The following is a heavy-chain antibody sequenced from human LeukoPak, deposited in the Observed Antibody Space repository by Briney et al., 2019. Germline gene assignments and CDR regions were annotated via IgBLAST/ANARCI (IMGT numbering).Heavy chain of an antibody. D-gene: IGHD6-13*01. CDR3: ARSVNIAAAGEAHAFDI. CDR1: GGPISSGDYY. CDR2: IYYSGST. Sequence: SETLSLTCTVSGGPISSGDYYWSWIRQPPGRGLEWIGYIYYSGSTYYNPSLKSRVTISVDTSKNQFSLKLSSVTAADTAVYYCARSVNIAAAGEAHAFDIWGQGTMVTVPS. J-gene: IGHJ3*02. V-gene: IGHV4-30-4*08.